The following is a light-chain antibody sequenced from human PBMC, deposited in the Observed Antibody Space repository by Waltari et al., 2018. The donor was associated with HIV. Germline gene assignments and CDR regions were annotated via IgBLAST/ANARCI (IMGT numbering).Light chain of an antibody. CDR3: QVWDSTSDHVV. CDR2: YDT. CDR1: NIERKS. Sequence: SSALTQPPSVSVAPGKTARITCGGENIERKSVHWDQQKPGQAPLLVIYYDTDRPSGIPERFSGSNSGDTATLTISRVGDGDEADYFCQVWDSTSDHVVFGGGTKLTVL. J-gene: IGLJ3*02. V-gene: IGLV3-21*04.